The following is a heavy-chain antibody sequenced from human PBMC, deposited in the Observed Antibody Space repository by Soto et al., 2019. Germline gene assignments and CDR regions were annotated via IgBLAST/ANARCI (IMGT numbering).Heavy chain of an antibody. Sequence: PGGSLRLSCAASGFTFSSYAMSWVRQAPGKGLEWVSAISGSGGSTYYADSVKGRFTISRDNSKNTLYLQMNSLRAEDTAVYYCAKDMLGWYDFWSGSPPWGQGTLVTVSS. V-gene: IGHV3-23*01. CDR3: AKDMLGWYDFWSGSPP. CDR1: GFTFSSYA. D-gene: IGHD3-3*01. CDR2: ISGSGGST. J-gene: IGHJ5*02.